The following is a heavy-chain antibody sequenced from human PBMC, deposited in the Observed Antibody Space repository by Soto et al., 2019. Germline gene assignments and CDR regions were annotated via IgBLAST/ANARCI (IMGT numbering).Heavy chain of an antibody. J-gene: IGHJ6*02. V-gene: IGHV4-39*01. CDR1: AGSISSSYY. Sequence: PSEPLSLTCFVSAGSISSSYYWDWIRQPPGNGLKWIGSIYYSGTTYYSPSLKSRVTISVDTSKNQFSLKLSSVTAADTAVYYCARHLPHYYDSSGLRDGLDVWGQGTTVTVSS. CDR2: IYYSGTT. CDR3: ARHLPHYYDSSGLRDGLDV. D-gene: IGHD3-22*01.